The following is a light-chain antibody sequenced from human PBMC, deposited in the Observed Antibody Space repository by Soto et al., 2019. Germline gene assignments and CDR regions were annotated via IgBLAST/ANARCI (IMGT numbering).Light chain of an antibody. V-gene: IGKV1-5*01. CDR2: DAS. CDR1: QSIGLW. J-gene: IGKJ1*01. Sequence: DVQMTQSPSTLSASVGDRVTITCRASQSIGLWLAWYQEKPGKAPKPLVYDASSLQTGVSSRFGGSGSGTEFTLTIINLKPDDFASYSCHQYSVFPWTFGQGTKVEIK. CDR3: HQYSVFPWT.